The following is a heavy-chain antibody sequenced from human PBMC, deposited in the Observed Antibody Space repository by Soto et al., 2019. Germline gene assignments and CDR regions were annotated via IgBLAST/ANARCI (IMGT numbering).Heavy chain of an antibody. CDR2: ISYSGST. CDR1: GGSISSDSYY. D-gene: IGHD6-19*01. V-gene: IGHV4-39*01. J-gene: IGHJ4*02. Sequence: SETLSLTCTVSGGSISSDSYYWGWIRQSPEKGLEWIASISYSGSTYYNPSLKSRVIISVDTSKSQFSLKLSSVTAADTAVYYCARGLITGSHYSGGWYYFDSWGQGTQVTVSS. CDR3: ARGLITGSHYSGGWYYFDS.